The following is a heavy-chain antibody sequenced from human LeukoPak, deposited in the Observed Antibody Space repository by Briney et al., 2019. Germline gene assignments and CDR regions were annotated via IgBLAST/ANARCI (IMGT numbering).Heavy chain of an antibody. J-gene: IGHJ6*02. Sequence: GGSLRLSCAASGFTFSTYNMNWVRQAPGKRLEWVSSISSSSSYIYYADSVKGRFTISRDNAKNSLYLQMNSLRAEDTAVFYCAREVAVAGLDGWGQGTTVTVSS. D-gene: IGHD6-19*01. CDR1: GFTFSTYN. CDR3: AREVAVAGLDG. CDR2: ISSSSSYI. V-gene: IGHV3-21*01.